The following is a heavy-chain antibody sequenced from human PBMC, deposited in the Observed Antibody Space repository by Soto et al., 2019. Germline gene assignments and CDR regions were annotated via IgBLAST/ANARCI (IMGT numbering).Heavy chain of an antibody. CDR3: ARDSFPAAGNYWATNWFDP. CDR2: ISYDGNNN. J-gene: IGHJ5*02. CDR1: GFTFSTYA. V-gene: IGHV3-30*04. Sequence: QVQLVESGGGVVQPGRSLRLSCAASGFTFSTYAMHCVRQSPGKGLAWVAVISYDGNNNYYADSEKGRFTISRDNSKNPLYRDMNSLRPDDTAMYDCARDSFPAAGNYWATNWFDPWGQGTLVTVSS. D-gene: IGHD6-13*01.